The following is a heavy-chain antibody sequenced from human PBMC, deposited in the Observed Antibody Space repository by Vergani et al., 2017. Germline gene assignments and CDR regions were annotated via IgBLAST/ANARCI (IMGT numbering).Heavy chain of an antibody. CDR1: GFTFSDYY. CDR2: ISSSSSYT. J-gene: IGHJ3*02. D-gene: IGHD5-18*01. Sequence: QVQLVESGGGLVKPGGSLRLSCEASGFTFSDYYMSWIRQAPGKGLEWVSYISSSSSYTNYADSVKGRFTISRDNAKNSLYLQMNSLRAEDTAVYYCARGGYSYGYDAFDIWGQGTMVTVSS. CDR3: ARGGYSYGYDAFDI. V-gene: IGHV3-11*05.